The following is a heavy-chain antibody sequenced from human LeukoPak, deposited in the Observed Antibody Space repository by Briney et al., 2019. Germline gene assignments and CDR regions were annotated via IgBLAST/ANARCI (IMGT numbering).Heavy chain of an antibody. CDR3: AKDGGGYCNNSSC. V-gene: IGHV3-23*01. CDR2: ISDSGDKT. D-gene: IGHD2-2*01. Sequence: GGSLRLSCAASGFTFSSYSMNWVRQAPGKGLECVSAISDSGDKTDYADSVRGRFTIYRDNSKDTLYLQMNSLGAADTAVYYCAKDGGGYCNNSSCWGQGTLVTVSS. CDR1: GFTFSSYS. J-gene: IGHJ4*02.